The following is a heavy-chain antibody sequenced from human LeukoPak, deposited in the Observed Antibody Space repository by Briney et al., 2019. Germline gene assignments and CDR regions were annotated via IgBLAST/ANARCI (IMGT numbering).Heavy chain of an antibody. Sequence: ASVKVSCKASGYTFTGYYMHWVRQAPGQGLEWMGWINPNSGGTNYAQKFQGRVTMTRDTSISTAYMELSRLRSDDTAVYYCATSRGPHGYYGMDVWGQGTTVTVSS. J-gene: IGHJ6*02. CDR1: GYTFTGYY. CDR3: ATSRGPHGYYGMDV. V-gene: IGHV1-2*02. D-gene: IGHD3-10*01. CDR2: INPNSGGT.